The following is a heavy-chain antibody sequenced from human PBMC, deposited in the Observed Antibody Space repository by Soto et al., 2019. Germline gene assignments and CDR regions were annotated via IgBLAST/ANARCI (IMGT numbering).Heavy chain of an antibody. D-gene: IGHD3-10*01. CDR1: GYSISSGYY. CDR2: IYHSGST. V-gene: IGHV4-38-2*01. J-gene: IGHJ4*02. CDR3: ARCAGESDY. Sequence: SETLSLTCAVSGYSISSGYYWGWIRQPPGKGLEWIGSIYHSGSTYYNPSLKSRVTISVDTSKNQFSLKLSSVTAADTAVYYCARCAGESDYWGQGTLVTVSS.